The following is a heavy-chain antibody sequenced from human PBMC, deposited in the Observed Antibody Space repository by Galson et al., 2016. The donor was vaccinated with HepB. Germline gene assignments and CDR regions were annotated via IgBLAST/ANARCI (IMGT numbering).Heavy chain of an antibody. D-gene: IGHD6-13*01. CDR1: AYSLSSGYY. V-gene: IGHV4-38-2*01. CDR2: IYHSGTT. J-gene: IGHJ4*01. CDR3: ARAGYSGSWAPFDS. Sequence: SETLSLTCAVSAYSLSSGYYWGWIRQPPGRGLEWIGDIYHSGTTYYNPSLKSRVAISVDASKNHFTLKLSSATAADTAVYYCARAGYSGSWAPFDSWGQGTLVTVSS.